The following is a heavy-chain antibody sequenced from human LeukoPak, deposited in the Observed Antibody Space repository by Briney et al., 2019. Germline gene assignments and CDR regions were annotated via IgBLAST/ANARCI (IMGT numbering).Heavy chain of an antibody. CDR3: AKDRYAVAPQYMDV. V-gene: IGHV3-21*04. D-gene: IGHD2-15*01. CDR1: GFTFSSYS. CDR2: ISSSSSYI. Sequence: GGSLRLSCAASGFTFSSYSMNWVRQAPGKGLEWVSSISSSSSYIYYADSVKGRFTISRDNAKNSLYLQMNSLRAEDTVLYYCAKDRYAVAPQYMDVWGKGTTVTISS. J-gene: IGHJ6*03.